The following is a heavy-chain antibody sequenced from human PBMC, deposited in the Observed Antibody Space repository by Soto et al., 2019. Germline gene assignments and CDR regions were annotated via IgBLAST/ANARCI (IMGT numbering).Heavy chain of an antibody. CDR2: IDPSDSQT. D-gene: IGHD3-22*01. CDR3: ARQIYDSDTGPNFQYYFDS. CDR1: GYSFTNHW. V-gene: IGHV5-10-1*01. Sequence: GESLKISCKGSGYSFTNHWIGWVRQMPGKGLEWMGRIDPSDSQTYYSPSFRGHVTISVTKSITTVFLQWSSLRASDTAMYYCARQIYDSDTGPNFQYYFDSWGQGTPVTVSS. J-gene: IGHJ4*02.